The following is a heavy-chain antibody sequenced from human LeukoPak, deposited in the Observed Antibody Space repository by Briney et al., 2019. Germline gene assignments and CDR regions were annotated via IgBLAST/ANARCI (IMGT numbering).Heavy chain of an antibody. CDR3: TRGLVV. CDR1: GFTFSEYE. Sequence: GGSLRLSCAASGFTFSEYELSWVRHAPGKGLEWVADISSGGSTIFYADPVKGRFTISRDNAYNSLYLQMNSLRDEDTAIYYCTRGLVVWGQGALVTVSS. V-gene: IGHV3-48*03. D-gene: IGHD2-2*01. CDR2: ISSGGSTI. J-gene: IGHJ4*02.